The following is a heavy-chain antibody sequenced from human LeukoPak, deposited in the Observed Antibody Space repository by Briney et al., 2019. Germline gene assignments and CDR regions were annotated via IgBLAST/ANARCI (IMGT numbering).Heavy chain of an antibody. V-gene: IGHV4-59*01. D-gene: IGHD4-11*01. CDR3: ARASDRLQPPDY. J-gene: IGHJ4*02. CDR2: IYYSGST. Sequence: SETLSLTCTVSGGSISNYYWTWIRQPPGKGLEWIGYIYYSGSTNYNPSLKSRVTISVDTSKNQFSLKLISVTAADTAMYYCARASDRLQPPDYWGQGTLVTVSS. CDR1: GGSISNYY.